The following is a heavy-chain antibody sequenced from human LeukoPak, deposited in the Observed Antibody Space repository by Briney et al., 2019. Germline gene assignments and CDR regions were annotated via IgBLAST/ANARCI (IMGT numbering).Heavy chain of an antibody. CDR3: ARTGHCSGGSCYSSDY. Sequence: SETLSLTCAVYGGSFSGYYWSWIRPPPGKGLAWIGEINHSGSTNYNPSLKSRVTISVDTSKNQFSLKLSSVTAADTAVYYCARTGHCSGGSCYSSDYWGQGTLVTVSS. J-gene: IGHJ4*02. V-gene: IGHV4-34*01. CDR1: GGSFSGYY. D-gene: IGHD2-15*01. CDR2: INHSGST.